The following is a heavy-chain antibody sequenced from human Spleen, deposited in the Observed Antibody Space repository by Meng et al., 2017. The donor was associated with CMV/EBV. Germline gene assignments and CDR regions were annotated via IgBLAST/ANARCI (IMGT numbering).Heavy chain of an antibody. CDR1: GGTFSSYA. Sequence: SVKVSCKASGGTFSSYAISWVRQAPGQGLEWMGGIIPIFGTANYAQKFQGRVTITTDESTSTAYMELSSLRSEDTAVYYCARDSIVADPAAAGRIDYWGQGTLVTVSS. CDR2: IIPIFGTA. J-gene: IGHJ4*02. CDR3: ARDSIVADPAAAGRIDY. V-gene: IGHV1-69*05. D-gene: IGHD6-13*01.